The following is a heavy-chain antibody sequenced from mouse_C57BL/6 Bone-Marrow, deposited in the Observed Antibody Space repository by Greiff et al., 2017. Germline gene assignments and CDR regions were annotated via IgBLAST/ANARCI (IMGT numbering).Heavy chain of an antibody. D-gene: IGHD1-2*01. J-gene: IGHJ2*01. CDR2: IGPENGDT. CDR1: GFTFNGYC. CDR3: TTESFMTSDY. Sequence: EVQLQQSGAELVRPGASVKLSCTASGFTFNGYCMPWVKQRPEQGLEWIGMIGPENGDTDYASKFKGKATITADKSSSTAYLQLSSLTSEDTAVYYCTTESFMTSDYWGQGTTLTVSS. V-gene: IGHV14-4*01.